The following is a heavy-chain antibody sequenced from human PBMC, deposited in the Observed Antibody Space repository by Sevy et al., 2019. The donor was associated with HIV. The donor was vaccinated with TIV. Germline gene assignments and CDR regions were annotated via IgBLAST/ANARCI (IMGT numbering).Heavy chain of an antibody. Sequence: ATVKVSCKASGGTFSSYGISWVGQAPRQGLEWMGGIIPILGTVNYAQTFQGRVTITADEFTKTAYMGLSRLRSEDTAVYYCARGGGNGWYYFDYWGQETTVTVSS. D-gene: IGHD6-19*01. CDR1: GGTFSSYG. J-gene: IGHJ4*02. CDR2: IIPILGTV. CDR3: ARGGGNGWYYFDY. V-gene: IGHV1-69*13.